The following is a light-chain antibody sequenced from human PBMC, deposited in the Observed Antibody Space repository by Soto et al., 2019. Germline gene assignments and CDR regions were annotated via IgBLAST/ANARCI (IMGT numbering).Light chain of an antibody. CDR2: EVS. CDR1: SSDVGTYDS. V-gene: IGLV2-23*02. CDR3: CSYVKSAPVI. Sequence: QAVVTQPASVSGSPGQSITISCTGTSSDVGTYDSVSWYQQYPGKAPKLMIYEVSKRPAGISKRFSGSKSGNTASLTISGLQAEDEADYYCCSYVKSAPVIFGGGTKLTVL. J-gene: IGLJ2*01.